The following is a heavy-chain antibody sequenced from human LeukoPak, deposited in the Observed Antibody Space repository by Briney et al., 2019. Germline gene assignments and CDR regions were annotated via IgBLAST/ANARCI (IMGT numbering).Heavy chain of an antibody. CDR1: GYTLTELS. J-gene: IGHJ4*02. CDR2: FDPEDGET. Sequence: GASVKVSCKVSGYTLTELSMHWVRQAPGEGLEWMGGFDPEDGETIYAQKFQGRVTMTEDTSTDTAYMELSSLRSEDTAVYYCATDLESPYYFDYWGQGTLVTVSS. V-gene: IGHV1-24*01. CDR3: ATDLESPYYFDY.